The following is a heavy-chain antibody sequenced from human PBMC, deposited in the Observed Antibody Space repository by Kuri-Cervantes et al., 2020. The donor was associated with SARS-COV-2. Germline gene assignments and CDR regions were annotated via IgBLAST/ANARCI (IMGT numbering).Heavy chain of an antibody. CDR1: GFTFSSYS. V-gene: IGHV3-21*01. J-gene: IGHJ3*02. CDR3: PNEWDDAFDI. D-gene: IGHD1-26*01. Sequence: GESLKISCAASGFTFSSYSMNWVRQAPGKGLEWVSSISSSSSYIYYADSVKGRFTISRDNSKNTLYLQMNSLRAEDTAVYYCPNEWDDAFDIWGQRTMVTVSS. CDR2: ISSSSSYI.